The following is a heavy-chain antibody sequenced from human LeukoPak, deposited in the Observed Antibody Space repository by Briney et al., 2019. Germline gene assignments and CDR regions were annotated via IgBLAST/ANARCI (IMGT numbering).Heavy chain of an antibody. CDR2: IIPILGIA. Sequence: SVKVSCKASGGTFSSYAMSWVRRAPGQGLEWMGRIIPILGIANYAQKFQGRVTITADKSTSTAYMELSSLRSEDTVVYYCACSGYDYARLDWGQGTLVTVSS. J-gene: IGHJ4*02. D-gene: IGHD5-12*01. V-gene: IGHV1-69*04. CDR1: GGTFSSYA. CDR3: ACSGYDYARLD.